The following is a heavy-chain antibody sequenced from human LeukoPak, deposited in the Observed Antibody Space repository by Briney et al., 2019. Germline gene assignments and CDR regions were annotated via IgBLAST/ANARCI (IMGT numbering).Heavy chain of an antibody. CDR2: INPNSGGT. CDR3: AGVKGIAANFDY. CDR1: GYTFTGYY. J-gene: IGHJ4*02. D-gene: IGHD6-13*01. V-gene: IGHV1-2*02. Sequence: ASVKVSCKASGYTFTGYYMHWVRQAPGQGLEWMGWINPNSGGTNYAQKFQGRVTMTRDTSISTAYMELSRLRSDDTAVYYCAGVKGIAANFDYWGQGTLVTVSS.